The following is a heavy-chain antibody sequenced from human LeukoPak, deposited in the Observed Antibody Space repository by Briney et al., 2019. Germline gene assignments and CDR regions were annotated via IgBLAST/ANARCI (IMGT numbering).Heavy chain of an antibody. V-gene: IGHV3-48*03. Sequence: GGSLRLSCAASGFTFSSYEVNWVRQAPGKGLEWVSYISSSGSTIYYADSVKGRFTISRDNAKNSLYLQMNSLRAEDTAVYYCARVCGSGSYYNRWFDPWGQGTLVTVSS. CDR3: ARVCGSGSYYNRWFDP. CDR1: GFTFSSYE. J-gene: IGHJ5*02. CDR2: ISSSGSTI. D-gene: IGHD3-10*01.